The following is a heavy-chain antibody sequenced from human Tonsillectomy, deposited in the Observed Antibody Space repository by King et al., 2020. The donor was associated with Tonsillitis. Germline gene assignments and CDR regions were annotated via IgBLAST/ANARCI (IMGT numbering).Heavy chain of an antibody. J-gene: IGHJ4*02. CDR2: IRSSGSTI. V-gene: IGHV3-11*01. D-gene: IGHD3-3*01. CDR1: GFTFSDYY. CDR3: ARERENDNYDFWRGYIFDY. Sequence: VQLVESGGGLVKPGGSLRLSCAASGFTFSDYYMSWIRQAPGKGLEWVSYIRSSGSTIYYADSVKGRFTISRDNAKNSLYLQMNSLRAEDTAVYYCARERENDNYDFWRGYIFDYWGQGTLVTVSS.